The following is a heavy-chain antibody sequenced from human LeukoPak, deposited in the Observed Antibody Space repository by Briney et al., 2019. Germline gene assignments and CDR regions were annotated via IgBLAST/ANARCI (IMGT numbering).Heavy chain of an antibody. CDR3: AISSGYYGSGSYDY. CDR2: IYYSGST. J-gene: IGHJ4*02. V-gene: IGHV4-59*01. CDR1: GGSISSYY. Sequence: SETLSLTCTVSGGSISSYYWSWIRQPPGKGLEWIGYIYYSGSTNYNPSLKSRVTISVDTSKNQFSLKLSSVTAADTAVYYCAISSGYYGSGSYDYWGQGTLVTVSS. D-gene: IGHD3-10*01.